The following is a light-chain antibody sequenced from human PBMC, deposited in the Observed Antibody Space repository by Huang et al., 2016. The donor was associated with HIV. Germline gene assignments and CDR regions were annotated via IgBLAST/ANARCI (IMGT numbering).Light chain of an antibody. J-gene: IGKJ3*01. CDR1: QSVLYSSNNKNY. V-gene: IGKV4-1*01. Sequence: DIVMTQSPDSLAVSLGERATINCKSSQSVLYSSNNKNYLAWYQQKPGQPPKLLIYWASTRESGVPDRVSGSGSGTDFTLTISSLQAEDVAVYYCQQYYRPPFTFGPGTKVDIK. CDR2: WAS. CDR3: QQYYRPPFT.